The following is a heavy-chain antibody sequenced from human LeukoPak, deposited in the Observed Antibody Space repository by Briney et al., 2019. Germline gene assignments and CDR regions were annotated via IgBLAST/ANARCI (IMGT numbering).Heavy chain of an antibody. V-gene: IGHV3-30-3*01. CDR2: ISYDGSNK. CDR3: AKDHSGSVFPRDFDY. CDR1: GFTFSSYA. D-gene: IGHD1-26*01. Sequence: GRSLRLSCAASGFTFSSYAMHWVRQAPGKGLEWVAVISYDGSNKYYADSVKGRFTISRDNSKNTLYLQMNSLRAEDTAVYYCAKDHSGSVFPRDFDYWGQGTLVTVSS. J-gene: IGHJ4*02.